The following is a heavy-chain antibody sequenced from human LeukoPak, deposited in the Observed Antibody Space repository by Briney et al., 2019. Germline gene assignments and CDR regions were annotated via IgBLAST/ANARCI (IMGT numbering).Heavy chain of an antibody. D-gene: IGHD6-13*01. V-gene: IGHV1-69*05. Sequence: SVKVSCKASGGTFSSYAISWVRQAPGQGLEWMGRIIPIFGTANYAQKFQGRVTITTDESTSTAYMELSSLRSEDTAVYYCARGAAAKPYYYYYYMDAWGKGTTVTVSS. CDR3: ARGAAAKPYYYYYYMDA. CDR2: IIPIFGTA. J-gene: IGHJ6*03. CDR1: GGTFSSYA.